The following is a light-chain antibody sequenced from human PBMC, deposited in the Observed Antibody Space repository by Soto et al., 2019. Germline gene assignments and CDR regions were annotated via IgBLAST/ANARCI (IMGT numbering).Light chain of an antibody. CDR1: HSIGTY. Sequence: DLQITQSPSSLSAYVGQRVNITSPSSHSIGTYLNWYQQRPGKAPNLLIYAASTLQSGVPSRFSGSGSGTDFTLTINSLQTEDFATYYCKHNYNNPRTFGQGTKVDIK. CDR2: AAS. CDR3: KHNYNNPRT. V-gene: IGKV1-39*01. J-gene: IGKJ1*01.